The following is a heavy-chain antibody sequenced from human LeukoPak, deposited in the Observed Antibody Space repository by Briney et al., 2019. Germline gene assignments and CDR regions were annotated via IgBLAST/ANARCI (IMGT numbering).Heavy chain of an antibody. Sequence: SETLSLTCTVSGYSISSGYYWGWIRQPPGKGLEWIGTMYHTGISYYNPSLKSRVTISVDTSKNQFSLKLSSVTAADTAVYYCARVGYYYDSSGYGVLAFDIWGQGTMVTVSS. CDR1: GYSISSGYY. CDR3: ARVGYYYDSSGYGVLAFDI. D-gene: IGHD3-22*01. CDR2: MYHTGIS. V-gene: IGHV4-38-2*02. J-gene: IGHJ3*02.